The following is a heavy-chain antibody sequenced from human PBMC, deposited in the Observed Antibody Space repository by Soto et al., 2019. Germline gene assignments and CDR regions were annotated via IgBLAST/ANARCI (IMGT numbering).Heavy chain of an antibody. CDR1: GFTFSNYA. CDR3: ARETSLSPRIGLPFNFLDY. CDR2: ILDDGSNK. D-gene: IGHD3-16*01. V-gene: IGHV3-30*09. J-gene: IGHJ4*02. Sequence: QVQLVESGGGVVQPGRSLRLSCAASGFTFSNYAMHWVRQAPGKGLEWVAVILDDGSNKYYADSVKGRFAISRDNSQNTLYLQMNSLRTEDTAVYYCARETSLSPRIGLPFNFLDYWGQGTLVTVSS.